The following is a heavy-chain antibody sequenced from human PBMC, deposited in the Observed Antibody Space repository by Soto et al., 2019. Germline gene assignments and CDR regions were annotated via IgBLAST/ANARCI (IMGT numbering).Heavy chain of an antibody. V-gene: IGHV4-61*01. CDR3: ARALYSSSWDGLGY. Sequence: SETLSLTCTVSGGSVSSGYNYWSWIRQPPGKGLEWIGYIYYSGSTNYNPSLKSRVTISVDTSRNQFSLKLSSVTAADTAVYYCARALYSSSWDGLGYWGQGTLVTVSS. J-gene: IGHJ4*02. CDR1: GGSVSSGYNY. CDR2: IYYSGST. D-gene: IGHD6-13*01.